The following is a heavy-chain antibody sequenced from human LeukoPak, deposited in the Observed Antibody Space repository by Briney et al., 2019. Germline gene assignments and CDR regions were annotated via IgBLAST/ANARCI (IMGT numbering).Heavy chain of an antibody. V-gene: IGHV4-59*08. CDR3: ARHPFASGWYSAFGF. Sequence: PSETLSLTCTVSGGSITTYYWSWIRQSPGKGLEWIGFFYYSETTKYNPSFKSRITISADTSKNQLSLKLSSVSAADTAVYYCARHPFASGWYSAFGFWGQGTLVTVSS. CDR1: GGSITTYY. D-gene: IGHD6-19*01. CDR2: FYYSETT. J-gene: IGHJ4*02.